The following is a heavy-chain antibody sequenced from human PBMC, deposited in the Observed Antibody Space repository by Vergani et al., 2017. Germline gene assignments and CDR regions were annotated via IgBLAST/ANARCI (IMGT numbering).Heavy chain of an antibody. V-gene: IGHV3-9*03. CDR3: AKDRSSGGWKYYGMDV. J-gene: IGHJ6*02. CDR1: GFTFDDYA. Sequence: EVQLVESGGGLVQPGRSLRLSCAASGFTFDDYAMHWVRQAPGKGLEWVSGISWNSGSIGYADSVKGRFTISRDNSKNSLYLQMNSLRPEDMALYYCAKDRSSGGWKYYGMDVWGQGTTVIVSS. D-gene: IGHD1-1*01. CDR2: ISWNSGSI.